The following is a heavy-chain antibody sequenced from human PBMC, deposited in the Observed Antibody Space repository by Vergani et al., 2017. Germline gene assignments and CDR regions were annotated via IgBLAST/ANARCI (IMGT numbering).Heavy chain of an antibody. J-gene: IGHJ6*03. V-gene: IGHV4-31*03. CDR2: IYYSGST. CDR3: SREIVVPAAIAYYYYMDV. CDR1: GGSISSGGYY. Sequence: QVQLQESRPGLVKPSQTLSLTCTVSGGSISSGGYYWSWIRQHPGKGLEWIGYIYYSGSTYYNPSLKSRVTISVDTSKNQFSLKLSSVTAADTAVYYCSREIVVPAAIAYYYYMDVWGKGTTVTVSS. D-gene: IGHD2-2*02.